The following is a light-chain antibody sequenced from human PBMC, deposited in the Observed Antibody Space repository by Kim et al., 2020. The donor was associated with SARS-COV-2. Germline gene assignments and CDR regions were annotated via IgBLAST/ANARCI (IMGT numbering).Light chain of an antibody. Sequence: DIQMTQSPSSLSASVGDGVTITCRASQGISSWLAWYQLKPEKAPKPLIYAASSLQTGVPSRFSGSGSGTDFTLTISSLQPEDFATYYCQQYNSYPRTFGQGTKVDIK. V-gene: IGKV1D-16*01. CDR3: QQYNSYPRT. J-gene: IGKJ1*01. CDR1: QGISSW. CDR2: AAS.